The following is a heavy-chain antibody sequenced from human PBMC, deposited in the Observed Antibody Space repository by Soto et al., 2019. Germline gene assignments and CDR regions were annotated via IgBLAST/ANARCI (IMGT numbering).Heavy chain of an antibody. Sequence: PGGSLRLSCAASGFTFISYGMSWVRPAPGKGLEWVSAISVSGGSTYYADSVKGRFTISRDNSRNTLYLQMNSLRAEDTAVYYCAKVGSTGAMDWGQGTLVTVSS. CDR2: ISVSGGST. CDR3: AKVGSTGAMD. V-gene: IGHV3-23*01. CDR1: GFTFISYG. J-gene: IGHJ4*02. D-gene: IGHD1-1*01.